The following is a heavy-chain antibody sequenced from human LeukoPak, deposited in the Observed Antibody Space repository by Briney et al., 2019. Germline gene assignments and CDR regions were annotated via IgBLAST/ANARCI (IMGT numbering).Heavy chain of an antibody. D-gene: IGHD2-2*01. CDR3: AKSTYCSSTSCYTTYDY. J-gene: IGHJ4*02. V-gene: IGHV3-23*01. CDR1: GFTFSSYA. CDR2: ISGSGGST. Sequence: PGGSLRLSCAASGFTFSSYAMSWVRQAPGKGLEGVSAISGSGGSTYYADFVKGRFTISRDNSKNTLYLQMNSLRAEDTAVYYCAKSTYCSSTSCYTTYDYWGQGTLVTVSS.